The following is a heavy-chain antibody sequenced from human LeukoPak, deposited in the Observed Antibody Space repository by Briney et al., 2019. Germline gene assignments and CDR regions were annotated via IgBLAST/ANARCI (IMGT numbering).Heavy chain of an antibody. V-gene: IGHV4-39*07. CDR1: GGSISSGGYY. Sequence: SETLSLTCTVSGGSISSGGYYWSWIRQPPGKGLEWIGEINHSGSTNYNPSLKSRVTISVDTSKNQFSLKLSSVTAADTAVYYCARVSYFKIDYWGQGTLVTVSS. CDR2: INHSGST. D-gene: IGHD2/OR15-2a*01. J-gene: IGHJ4*02. CDR3: ARVSYFKIDY.